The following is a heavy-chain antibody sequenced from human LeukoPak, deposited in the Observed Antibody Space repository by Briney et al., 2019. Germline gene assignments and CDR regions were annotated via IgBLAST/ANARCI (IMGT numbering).Heavy chain of an antibody. CDR3: ARNRDGYNSFDY. V-gene: IGHV4-31*03. CDR1: GGSINNGGYY. J-gene: IGHJ4*02. D-gene: IGHD5-24*01. Sequence: RSSETLSLTCTVSGGSINNGGYYWSWIRQHPGKGLEWIGYIYYSGSSYYNPSLRSRVTISVDTSKNHFSLKPSSVTAADTAVYYCARNRDGYNSFDYWAREPWSPSPQ. CDR2: IYYSGSS.